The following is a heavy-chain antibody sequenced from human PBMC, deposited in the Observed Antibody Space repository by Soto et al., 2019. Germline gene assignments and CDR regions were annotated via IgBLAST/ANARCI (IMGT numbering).Heavy chain of an antibody. CDR1: GGSFSGYY. J-gene: IGHJ4*02. Sequence: QVQLQQLGAGLLKPSETLSLTCAVYGGSFSGYYWSWIRQPPGKGLEWIGEINHSGSTNYNPSLKSRVTISVDTSKNQVSLKLSSVTAADTAVYYCARGRLTTVTTIDYWGQGTLVTVSS. D-gene: IGHD4-17*01. V-gene: IGHV4-34*01. CDR3: ARGRLTTVTTIDY. CDR2: INHSGST.